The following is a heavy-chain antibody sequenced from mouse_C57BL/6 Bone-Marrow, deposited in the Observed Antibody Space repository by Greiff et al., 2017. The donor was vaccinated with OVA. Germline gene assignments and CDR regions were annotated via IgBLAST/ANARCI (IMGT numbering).Heavy chain of an antibody. V-gene: IGHV1-81*01. CDR2: IYPRSGNT. Sequence: VKLMESGAELARPGASVKLSCKASGYTFTSYGISWVKQRTGQGLEWIGEIYPRSGNTYYNAKFKGKATLTADKSSSTAYMELRSLTSEDSAVYFCADGYFFFAYWGQGTLVTVSA. CDR1: GYTFTSYG. CDR3: ADGYFFFAY. D-gene: IGHD2-3*01. J-gene: IGHJ3*01.